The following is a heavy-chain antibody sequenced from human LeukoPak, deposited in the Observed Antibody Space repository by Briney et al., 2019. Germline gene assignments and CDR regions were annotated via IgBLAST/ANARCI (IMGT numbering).Heavy chain of an antibody. D-gene: IGHD3-22*01. CDR1: GGSISSSSYY. CDR2: IYYSGRT. V-gene: IGHV4-39*01. CDR3: ARTSSSRYYYDSSGIFDS. Sequence: PSETLSLTCTVSGGSISSSSYYWGWLRQPPGKGLEWIGSIYYSGRTYYNPSLKSRVTISLDTSKNQFSLKLSSVTAADTAVYYCARTSSSRYYYDSSGIFDSWGQGTLVTVSS. J-gene: IGHJ4*02.